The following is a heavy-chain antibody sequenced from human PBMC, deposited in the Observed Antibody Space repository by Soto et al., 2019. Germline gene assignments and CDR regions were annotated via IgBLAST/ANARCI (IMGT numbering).Heavy chain of an antibody. CDR3: VRRHVSATGIDWFDP. D-gene: IGHD6-13*01. CDR2: INAANGDT. J-gene: IGHJ5*02. V-gene: IGHV1-3*01. Sequence: ASVKVSCKASGYTFTSYGIHWGRQAPGQRLEWMGWINAANGDTKYSPKFQGRVTITRDTSASTAYMELSSLRSEDTAVYYCVRRHVSATGIDWFDPWGQGTLVTVSS. CDR1: GYTFTSYG.